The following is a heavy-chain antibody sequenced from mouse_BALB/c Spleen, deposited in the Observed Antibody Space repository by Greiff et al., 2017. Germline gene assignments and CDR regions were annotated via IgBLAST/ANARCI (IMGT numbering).Heavy chain of an antibody. J-gene: IGHJ4*01. Sequence: EVMLVESGGGLVQPGGSRKLSCAASGFTFSSFGMHWVRQAPEKGLEWVAYISSGSSTIYYADTVKGRFTISRDNPKNTLFLQMTSLRSEDTAMYYCAREGGYDIDYWGQGTSVTVSS. CDR1: GFTFSSFG. CDR2: ISSGSSTI. CDR3: AREGGYDIDY. V-gene: IGHV5-17*02.